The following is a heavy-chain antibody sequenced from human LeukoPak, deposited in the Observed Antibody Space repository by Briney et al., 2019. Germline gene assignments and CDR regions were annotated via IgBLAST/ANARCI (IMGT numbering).Heavy chain of an antibody. D-gene: IGHD3-22*01. Sequence: GGSLRLSCAASGFTFSSYSMNWVRQAPGKGLEWVSTISSSSSYIYYAVSVKGRFTITRDNSKNSLYLQMNSLRAEDTAVYYCARDPDYYDSSVHFDYWGQGTLVTVSS. CDR2: ISSSSSYI. CDR1: GFTFSSYS. V-gene: IGHV3-21*01. J-gene: IGHJ4*02. CDR3: ARDPDYYDSSVHFDY.